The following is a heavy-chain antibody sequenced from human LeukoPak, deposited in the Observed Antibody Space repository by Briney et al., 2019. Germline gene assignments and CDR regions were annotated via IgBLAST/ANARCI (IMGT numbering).Heavy chain of an antibody. V-gene: IGHV1-2*02. D-gene: IGHD2-15*01. Sequence: ASVKVSCKASGYTFTGYYMHWVRQAPGQGLEWMGWINPNSGGTNYAQKFQGRVTMTRDTSISTAYMELSSLRSEDTAVYYCARVRYCSGGSCYLNWFDPWGQGTLVTVSS. CDR3: ARVRYCSGGSCYLNWFDP. CDR1: GYTFTGYY. CDR2: INPNSGGT. J-gene: IGHJ5*02.